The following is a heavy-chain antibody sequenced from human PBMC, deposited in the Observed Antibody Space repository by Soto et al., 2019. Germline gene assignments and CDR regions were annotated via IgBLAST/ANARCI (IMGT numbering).Heavy chain of an antibody. V-gene: IGHV2-5*02. D-gene: IGHD1-7*01. CDR1: GFSLSTSGVG. Sequence: SGPTLVKPTQTLTLTCTFSGFSLSTSGVGVGWIRQPPGKALEWLALIYWDDDKRYSPSLKSRLTITKDTSKNQVVLTMTNMDPVDTATYYCAHSLYNWNYGKYYYFDYWGQGTLVTVSS. CDR2: IYWDDDK. J-gene: IGHJ4*02. CDR3: AHSLYNWNYGKYYYFDY.